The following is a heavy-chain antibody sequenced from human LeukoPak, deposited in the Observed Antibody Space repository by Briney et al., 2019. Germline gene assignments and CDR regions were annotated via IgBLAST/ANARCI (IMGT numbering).Heavy chain of an antibody. CDR3: ARAGAYRIGSYTGRWFDP. CDR2: ISSSSSYI. J-gene: IGHJ5*02. D-gene: IGHD1-26*01. CDR1: GFTFSSYS. Sequence: GGSLRLSCAASGFTFSSYSMNWVRQAPGKGLEWVSSISSSSSYIYYADSVKGRFTISRDNAKNSLYLQMNSLRAEDTAVYYCARAGAYRIGSYTGRWFDPWGQGTLVTVSS. V-gene: IGHV3-21*01.